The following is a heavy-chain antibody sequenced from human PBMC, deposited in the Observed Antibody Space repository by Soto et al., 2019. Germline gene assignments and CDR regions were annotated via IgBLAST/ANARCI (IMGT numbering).Heavy chain of an antibody. D-gene: IGHD4-17*01. V-gene: IGHV2-26*01. CDR3: ARIRYNDYGHWNFEL. CDR2: IFSNDEK. CDR1: GFALKNERMC. J-gene: IGHJ2*01. Sequence: QVTLKESGPVLVRPTETLTLTCTVSGFALKNERMCVSWIRQPPGKALEWLAYIFSNDEKSYSTSLRSRLTISKDTSKRQVVLTLTNTDPVDTATCPCARIRYNDYGHWNFELWGRGTLVSVSS.